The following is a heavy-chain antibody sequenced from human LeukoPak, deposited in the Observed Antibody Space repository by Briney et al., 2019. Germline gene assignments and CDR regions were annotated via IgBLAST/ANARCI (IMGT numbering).Heavy chain of an antibody. V-gene: IGHV4-59*01. J-gene: IGHJ5*02. CDR2: IYYSGST. CDR1: GGSISSYY. CDR3: ARGDSSGYPVWFDP. Sequence: SETLSLTCTVSGGSISSYYWSWIRQPPGKGLEWIGYIYYSGSTNYNPSLKSRVTISVDTSRNQFSLKLSSVTAADTAVYYCARGDSSGYPVWFDPWGQGTLVTVSS. D-gene: IGHD3-22*01.